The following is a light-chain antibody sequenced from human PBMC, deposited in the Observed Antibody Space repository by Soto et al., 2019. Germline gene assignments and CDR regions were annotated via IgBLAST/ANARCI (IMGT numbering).Light chain of an antibody. CDR2: DAS. Sequence: EIVLTQSPGTLSLSPGERATLSCRASQSVSSTYLAWYQQKPGQAPRLLIYDASSRATGIPDRFSGSGSGTDFTLTISSLDPEEFAVYYCQRYDISTSTFGQGTKLEIK. CDR1: QSVSSTY. V-gene: IGKV3-20*01. CDR3: QRYDISTST. J-gene: IGKJ2*01.